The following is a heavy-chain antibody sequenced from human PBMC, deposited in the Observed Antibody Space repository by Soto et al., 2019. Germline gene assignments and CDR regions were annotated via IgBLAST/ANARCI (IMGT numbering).Heavy chain of an antibody. CDR3: AKDGRVDSTPEYYFDY. CDR1: GFTFSSYA. J-gene: IGHJ4*02. V-gene: IGHV3-23*01. Sequence: GGSLRLSCAASGFTFSSYAMSWVRQAPGKGLEWVSAISGSGGSTYYADSVKGRFTISRDNSKNTLYLQMNSLRAEDTALYYCAKDGRVDSTPEYYFDYWGQGTLVTVAS. CDR2: ISGSGGST. D-gene: IGHD3-10*01.